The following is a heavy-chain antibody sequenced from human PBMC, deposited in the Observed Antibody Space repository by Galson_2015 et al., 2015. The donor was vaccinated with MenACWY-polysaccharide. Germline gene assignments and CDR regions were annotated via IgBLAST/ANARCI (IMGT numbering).Heavy chain of an antibody. CDR3: AKDLHWYGIDV. D-gene: IGHD3/OR15-3a*01. J-gene: IGHJ6*02. V-gene: IGHV3-23*01. Sequence: SLRLSCAASGFTFNKFYMAWVRQAPGKGPEWVSALSGPGGATFYADSVRGRFTISRDNSQNTLYLHMSSLLVDDTAVYFCAKDLHWYGIDVCGHGTTVIVSS. CDR2: LSGPGGAT. CDR1: GFTFNKFY.